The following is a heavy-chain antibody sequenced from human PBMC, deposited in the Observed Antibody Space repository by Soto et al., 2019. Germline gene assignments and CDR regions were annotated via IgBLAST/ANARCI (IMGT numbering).Heavy chain of an antibody. CDR2: ISYDGSNK. CDR3: AKNIVVTSHNFDY. Sequence: QVQLVESGGGVVQPGRSLRLSCAASGFTFSSYGMHWVRQAPGKGLEWVAVISYDGSNKYYADSVKGRFTISRDTSKNTLYLQMNSMRAEDTAVYYCAKNIVVTSHNFDYWGQGTLVTVSS. D-gene: IGHD5-12*01. J-gene: IGHJ4*02. CDR1: GFTFSSYG. V-gene: IGHV3-30*18.